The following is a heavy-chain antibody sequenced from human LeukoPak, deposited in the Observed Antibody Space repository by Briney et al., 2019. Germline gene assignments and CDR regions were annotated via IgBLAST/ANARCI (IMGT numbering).Heavy chain of an antibody. D-gene: IGHD2-2*01. J-gene: IGHJ5*02. V-gene: IGHV3-23*01. CDR3: AKEGVPGRGLSWFDP. Sequence: GGSLRLSCAASGFTFSSYAMSWVRQAPGKGLDWVSAISGSGGSTYYADSVKGRFTISRDSSKNTLYLQINSLRAEDTAVYYCAKEGVPGRGLSWFDPWGQGTPVTVSS. CDR1: GFTFSSYA. CDR2: ISGSGGST.